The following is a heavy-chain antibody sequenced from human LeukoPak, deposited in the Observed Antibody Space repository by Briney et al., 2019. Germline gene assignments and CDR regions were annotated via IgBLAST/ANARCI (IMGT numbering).Heavy chain of an antibody. CDR1: GFNFRGHW. CDR3: AKNNGWFHLAQ. CDR2: IKTDGSET. Sequence: GGSLRHSCAVSGFNFRGHWMDWVRQAPGKGLDWVGHIKTDGSETYYVDSLKGRFSISRDNTNNALYLRMNSLRVEDTAVYYCAKNNGWFHLAQWGQGTLVTVSS. D-gene: IGHD6-19*01. V-gene: IGHV3-7*03. J-gene: IGHJ4*02.